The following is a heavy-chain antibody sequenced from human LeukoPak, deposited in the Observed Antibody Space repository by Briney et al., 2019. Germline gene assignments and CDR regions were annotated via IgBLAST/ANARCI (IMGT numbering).Heavy chain of an antibody. D-gene: IGHD1-26*01. V-gene: IGHV1-8*03. J-gene: IGHJ3*02. CDR3: ARGCRWWGLHEAFDI. CDR1: RHTFTSYD. CDR2: INPNSGNT. Sequence: ASVKVSCKASRHTFTSYDINWVRQATGQELEWMGWINPNSGNTRYAQKFTGRVTITTNTSTSTAYIGLSNLRSEDTAVYYCARGCRWWGLHEAFDIWGQGTVVSVSS.